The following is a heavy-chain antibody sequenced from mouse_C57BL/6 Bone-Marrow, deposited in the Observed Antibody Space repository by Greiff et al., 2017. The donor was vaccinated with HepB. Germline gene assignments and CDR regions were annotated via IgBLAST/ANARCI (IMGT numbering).Heavy chain of an antibody. CDR3: ARYFGYYYGSSWSYWYFDV. Sequence: QVQLQQPGTELVKPGASVKLSCKASGYTFTSYWMHWVKQRPGQGLEWIGNINPSNGGTNYNEKFKSKATLTVDKSSSTAYMQLSSLTSEDSAVYYCARYFGYYYGSSWSYWYFDVWGTGTTVTVSS. V-gene: IGHV1-53*01. D-gene: IGHD1-1*01. CDR2: INPSNGGT. CDR1: GYTFTSYW. J-gene: IGHJ1*03.